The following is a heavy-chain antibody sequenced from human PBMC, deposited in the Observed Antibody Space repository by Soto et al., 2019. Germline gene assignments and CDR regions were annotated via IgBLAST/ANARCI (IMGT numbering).Heavy chain of an antibody. CDR2: ISSSSSYI. Sequence: GGSLRLSCAASGFTFSSYSMNWVRQAPGKGLEWVSSISSSSSYIYYADSVKGRFTISRDNAKNSLYLQMNSLRAEDTAVYYCARVRGRAIGNYYDSSGYYPTKAFDAFDIWGQGTMVTVSS. CDR3: ARVRGRAIGNYYDSSGYYPTKAFDAFDI. V-gene: IGHV3-21*01. J-gene: IGHJ3*02. CDR1: GFTFSSYS. D-gene: IGHD3-22*01.